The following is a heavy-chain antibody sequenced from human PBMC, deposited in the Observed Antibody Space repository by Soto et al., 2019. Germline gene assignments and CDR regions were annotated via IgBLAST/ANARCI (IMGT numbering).Heavy chain of an antibody. CDR2: ISSNGGST. J-gene: IGHJ4*02. CDR3: ARDRCTNGVCYAPSDY. V-gene: IGHV3-64*01. Sequence: EVQLVESGGGLVQPGGSLRLSCAASGFTFSNYAMHWVRQAPGRGLEFVSAISSNGGSTCYANSVKGRFTISRDNSKNTLYLQMGSLRAGDMAVYYCARDRCTNGVCYAPSDYWGQGTLVTVSS. CDR1: GFTFSNYA. D-gene: IGHD2-8*01.